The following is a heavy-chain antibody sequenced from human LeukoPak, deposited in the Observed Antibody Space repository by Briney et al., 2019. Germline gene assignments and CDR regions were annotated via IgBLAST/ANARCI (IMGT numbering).Heavy chain of an antibody. CDR1: GGSISSGSYY. Sequence: KPSQTLSLTCTGSGGSISSGSYYWSWIRQPAGKGLEWIGRIYTSGSTNYNPSLKSRVTISVDTSKNQFSLKLSSVTAADTAVYYCARSHSSSWYNWFDPWGQGTLVTVSS. CDR3: ARSHSSSWYNWFDP. D-gene: IGHD6-13*01. CDR2: IYTSGST. V-gene: IGHV4-61*02. J-gene: IGHJ5*02.